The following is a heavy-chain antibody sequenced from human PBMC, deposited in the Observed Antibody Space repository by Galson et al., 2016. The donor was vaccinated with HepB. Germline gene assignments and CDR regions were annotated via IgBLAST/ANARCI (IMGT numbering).Heavy chain of an antibody. V-gene: IGHV3-23*01. CDR1: GFILKNYA. Sequence: SLRLSCAASGFILKNYAMNWVRQAPGKGLEWVSVIRGSGGPTYYADSVKGRFTISRDNSENILYLQMNTLRDEDRAVYYCAKVLASVSEGYPPGPFDSWGQGTLVTVSS. J-gene: IGHJ4*02. D-gene: IGHD3-10*01. CDR2: IRGSGGPT. CDR3: AKVLASVSEGYPPGPFDS.